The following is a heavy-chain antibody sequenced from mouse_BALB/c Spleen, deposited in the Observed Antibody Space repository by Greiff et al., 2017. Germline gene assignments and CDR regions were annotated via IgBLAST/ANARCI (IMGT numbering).Heavy chain of an antibody. V-gene: IGHV5-9-4*01. CDR1: GFTFSSYA. CDR3: AREGITTAFDY. CDR2: ISSGGSYT. Sequence: EVKLMESGGGLVKPGGSLKLSCAASGFTFSSYAMSWVRQSPEKRLEWVAEISSGGSYTYYPDTVTGRFTISRDNAKNTLYLEMSSLRSEDTAMYYCAREGITTAFDYWGQGTTLTVSS. D-gene: IGHD1-2*01. J-gene: IGHJ2*01.